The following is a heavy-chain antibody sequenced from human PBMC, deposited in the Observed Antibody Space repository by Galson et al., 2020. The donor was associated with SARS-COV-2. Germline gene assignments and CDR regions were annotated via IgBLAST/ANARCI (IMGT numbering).Heavy chain of an antibody. J-gene: IGHJ6*03. CDR3: ARVNEYSSPQGYYYYYMDV. CDR1: GFTFSDYY. CDR2: ISSSSSYT. Sequence: GGSLRLSCAASGFTFSDYYMSWIRQAPGKGLEWVSYISSSSSYTNYADSVKGRFTISRDNAKNSLYLQMNSLRAEDTAVYYCARVNEYSSPQGYYYYYMDVWGKGTTVTVSS. D-gene: IGHD6-6*01. V-gene: IGHV3-11*06.